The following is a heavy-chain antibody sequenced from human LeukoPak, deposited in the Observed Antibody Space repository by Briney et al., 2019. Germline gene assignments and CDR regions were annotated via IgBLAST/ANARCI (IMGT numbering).Heavy chain of an antibody. Sequence: PGGSLRLSCAASGFAFSSYAMSWVRQAPGKGLEWVSAISGSGGSTYYADSVKGRFTISRDNSKNTLYLQMNSLRAEDTAVYYCAKAPLGGTTEGPPDYWGQGTLVTVSS. CDR3: AKAPLGGTTEGPPDY. V-gene: IGHV3-23*01. D-gene: IGHD1-7*01. J-gene: IGHJ4*02. CDR1: GFAFSSYA. CDR2: ISGSGGST.